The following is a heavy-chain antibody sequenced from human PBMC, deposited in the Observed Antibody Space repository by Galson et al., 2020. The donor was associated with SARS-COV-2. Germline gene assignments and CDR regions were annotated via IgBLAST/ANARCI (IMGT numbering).Heavy chain of an antibody. CDR1: GFTFSSYA. CDR2: ISYDGSNK. D-gene: IGHD1-26*01. Sequence: GGSLRLSCAASGFTFSSYAMHWVRQAPGKGLEWVAVISYDGSNKYYADSVKGRFTISRDNSKNTLYLQMNSLRAEDTAVYYCARQGHSGSYWSSFDPWGQGTLVTVSS. V-gene: IGHV3-30*04. CDR3: ARQGHSGSYWSSFDP. J-gene: IGHJ5*02.